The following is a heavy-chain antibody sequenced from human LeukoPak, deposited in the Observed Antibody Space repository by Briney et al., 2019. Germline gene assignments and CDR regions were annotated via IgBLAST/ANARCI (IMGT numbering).Heavy chain of an antibody. D-gene: IGHD3-3*01. V-gene: IGHV4-59*01. CDR1: GGSISSYY. J-gene: IGHJ5*02. CDR3: ARVGDFWSGYWFDP. Sequence: SETLSLTCTVSGGSISSYYWSWIRQPPGKGLEWIGYIYYSGSTNYNPSLKSRVTISVDTSKNQFSLKLSSMTAADTAVYYCARVGDFWSGYWFDPWGQGTLVTVSS. CDR2: IYYSGST.